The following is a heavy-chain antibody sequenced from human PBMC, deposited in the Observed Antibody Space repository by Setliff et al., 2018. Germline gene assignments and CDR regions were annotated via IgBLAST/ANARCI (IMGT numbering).Heavy chain of an antibody. V-gene: IGHV3-7*01. CDR3: ARDKGGGYFDF. D-gene: IGHD3-16*01. J-gene: IGHJ4*02. CDR2: IKQDGSEK. Sequence: GGSLRLSCAGSGFSFSIFWMSWVRQAPGKGLEWVATIKQDGSEKFYVDSVKGRFTISRDNAKNSLYLQMDSLRVEDTAMYFCARDKGGGYFDFWGQGTLVTVSS. CDR1: GFSFSIFW.